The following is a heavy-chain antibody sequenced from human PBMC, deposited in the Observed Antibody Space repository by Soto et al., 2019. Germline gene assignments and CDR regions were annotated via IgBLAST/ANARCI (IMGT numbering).Heavy chain of an antibody. CDR2: VWYDGSNG. V-gene: IGHV3-33*01. CDR3: ARDPRTARASAMDV. CDR1: GFIFINFG. Sequence: PWGSLRLSCAASGFIFINFGIRWCRHSPCKGREWVAGVWYDGSNGVSADSVKGRFTISRDNSKNTLYLQMTSLRAEDTAVYYCARDPRTARASAMDVWGQGTTVTVSS. D-gene: IGHD6-6*01. J-gene: IGHJ6*02.